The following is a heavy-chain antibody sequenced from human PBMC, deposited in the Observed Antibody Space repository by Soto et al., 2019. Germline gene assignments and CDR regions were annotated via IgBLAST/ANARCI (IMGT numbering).Heavy chain of an antibody. V-gene: IGHV3-7*01. D-gene: IGHD3-16*01. Sequence: GESLRLSCAASGFDFRSYWMSWVRQAPGKGLEWVAHIKEDGSEKYYVDSVKGRFTISRDIAKSSLYLQMHSLRAEDTAVYYCTTLYYFAFNYWGQGALVTVSS. CDR1: GFDFRSYW. J-gene: IGHJ4*02. CDR3: TTLYYFAFNY. CDR2: IKEDGSEK.